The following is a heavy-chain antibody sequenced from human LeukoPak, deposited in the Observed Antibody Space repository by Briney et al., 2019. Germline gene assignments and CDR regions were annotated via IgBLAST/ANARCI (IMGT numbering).Heavy chain of an antibody. CDR1: GFTFSSYW. CDR3: AKDGGYSYGYGNWFDP. D-gene: IGHD5-18*01. J-gene: IGHJ5*02. Sequence: GGSLRVSCAASGFTFSSYWMHWVRQAPGKGLVWVSRISSDGSRTSYADSVKGRFTISRDNAKNTLYLQMNSLRAEDTAVYYCAKDGGYSYGYGNWFDPWGQGTPVTVSS. V-gene: IGHV3-74*01. CDR2: ISSDGSRT.